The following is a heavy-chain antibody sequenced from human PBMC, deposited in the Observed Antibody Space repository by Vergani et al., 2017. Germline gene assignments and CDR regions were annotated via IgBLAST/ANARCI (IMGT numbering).Heavy chain of an antibody. Sequence: EVHLLESGGGLVQSGGSLRLSCAASGFTFSNSAVSWVRQAPGRGLAWVSSISGPGLSTYYADSVKGRFSISRDNSKNTLYLQMKRLRPEDTAVYYCAKEGGGYCSGGTCYPEYWGQGTLVIVSS. CDR3: AKEGGGYCSGGTCYPEY. V-gene: IGHV3-23*01. J-gene: IGHJ4*02. CDR1: GFTFSNSA. CDR2: ISGPGLST. D-gene: IGHD2-15*01.